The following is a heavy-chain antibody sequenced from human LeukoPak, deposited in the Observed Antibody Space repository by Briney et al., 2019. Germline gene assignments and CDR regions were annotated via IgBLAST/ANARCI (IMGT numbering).Heavy chain of an antibody. CDR2: IYYSGST. CDR1: GGSISSSSYY. D-gene: IGHD5-18*01. CDR3: ARDRDTAMVTGY. V-gene: IGHV4-39*07. Sequence: PSETLSLTCTVSGGSISSSSYYWGWIRQPPGKGLEWIGSIYYSGSTYYNPSLKSRVTISVDTSKNQFSLKLSSVTAADTAVYYCARDRDTAMVTGYWGQGTLVTVSS. J-gene: IGHJ4*02.